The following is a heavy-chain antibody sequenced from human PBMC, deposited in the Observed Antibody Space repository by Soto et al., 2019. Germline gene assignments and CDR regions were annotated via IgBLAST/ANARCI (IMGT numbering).Heavy chain of an antibody. Sequence: PGGSLRLSCAASGFTFSNNAMSWVRQAPGKGLEWVSSISGSGGNTYYAESVKGRFTISRDNSKNTLYVQINTLRAEDTAVYYCAKDRGYSYGWAKPDAFDVWGQGTMVTVSS. D-gene: IGHD5-18*01. CDR3: AKDRGYSYGWAKPDAFDV. CDR1: GFTFSNNA. CDR2: ISGSGGNT. J-gene: IGHJ3*01. V-gene: IGHV3-23*01.